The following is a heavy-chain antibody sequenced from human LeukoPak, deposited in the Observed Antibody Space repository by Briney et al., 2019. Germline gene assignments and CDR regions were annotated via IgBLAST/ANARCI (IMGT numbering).Heavy chain of an antibody. CDR1: GGSVSSTNW. CDR3: AREGGFYRPLDY. CDR2: VHLDGRT. Sequence: PSETLSLTCGVSGGSVSSTNWWTWIRQPPGKGLEWIGEVHLDGRTDFNPSLKSRLTMSVDLSENHVSLKLTSVTAADTAVYYCAREGGFYRPLDYSGQGTFTTVSS. J-gene: IGHJ4*02. V-gene: IGHV4-4*02. D-gene: IGHD6-25*01.